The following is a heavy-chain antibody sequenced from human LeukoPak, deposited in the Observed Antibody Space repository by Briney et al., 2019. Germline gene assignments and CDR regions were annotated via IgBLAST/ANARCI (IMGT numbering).Heavy chain of an antibody. D-gene: IGHD3-22*01. CDR1: GFTFSSYA. CDR3: VYDSSGYYVMDY. Sequence: QRGGSLRLSCAASGFTFSSYAMSWVRQAPGKGLEWVSAISGSGGSTYYADSVKGRFTISRDNSKNTLYLQMNSLRAEDTAVYYCVYDSSGYYVMDYWGQGTLVTVSS. J-gene: IGHJ4*02. V-gene: IGHV3-23*01. CDR2: ISGSGGST.